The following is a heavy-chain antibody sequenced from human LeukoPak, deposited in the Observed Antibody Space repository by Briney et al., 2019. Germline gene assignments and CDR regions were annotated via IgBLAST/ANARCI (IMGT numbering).Heavy chain of an antibody. CDR1: GFTFDDYA. D-gene: IGHD3-16*02. V-gene: IGHV3-43*02. J-gene: IGHJ4*02. CDR2: ISGDGGST. CDR3: AKDISRGDYVWGSYRYPSY. Sequence: GGSLRLSCAASGFTFDDYAMHWVRQAPGKGLGWVSLISGDGGSTYYADSVKGRFTISRDNSKNSLYLQMNSLRTEDTALYYCAKDISRGDYVWGSYRYPSYWGQGTLVTVSS.